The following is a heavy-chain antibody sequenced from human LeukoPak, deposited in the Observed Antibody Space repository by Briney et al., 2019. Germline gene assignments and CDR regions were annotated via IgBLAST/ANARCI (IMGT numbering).Heavy chain of an antibody. CDR2: INPNSGGT. CDR1: GYTFTGYY. J-gene: IGHJ3*02. CDR3: ARRRAYCSSTSCYNPRSSFDI. Sequence: ASVKVSCKASGYTFTGYYMHWVRQAPGQGLEWMGWINPNSGGTNYAQKFQGRVTMTRDTSISTAYMELSGLRSDDTAVYYCARRRAYCSSTSCYNPRSSFDIWGQGTMVTVSS. D-gene: IGHD2-2*02. V-gene: IGHV1-2*02.